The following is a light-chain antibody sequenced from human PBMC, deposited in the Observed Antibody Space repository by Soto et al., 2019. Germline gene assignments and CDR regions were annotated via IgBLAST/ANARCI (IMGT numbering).Light chain of an antibody. CDR3: GLYTLSDTVI. J-gene: IGLJ2*01. V-gene: IGLV2-18*01. CDR2: DVT. CDR1: SEVGSYSR. Sequence: QSALTQPPSVSGPPGHSVTISCTGTSEVGSYSRVSWYQQSPGTSPKLLIYDVTKRPLGVSDRFSGSKSGNTASLTISGLQTEDEADYYCGLYTLSDTVILGGGTKLTVL.